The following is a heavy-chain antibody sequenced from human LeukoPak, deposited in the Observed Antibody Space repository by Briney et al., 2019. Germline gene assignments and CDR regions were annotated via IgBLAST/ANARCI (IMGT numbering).Heavy chain of an antibody. J-gene: IGHJ4*02. Sequence: GGSLRLSCAASGFTLSSFAMSWARQAPGKGLEWVSVISGSGGSTYYTDSVKGRFTISRDNSKNTLYLQMNSLRAEDTAVYYCASIKVAVAGSGAWGQGTLVTVSS. D-gene: IGHD6-19*01. CDR1: GFTLSSFA. CDR3: ASIKVAVAGSGA. V-gene: IGHV3-23*01. CDR2: ISGSGGST.